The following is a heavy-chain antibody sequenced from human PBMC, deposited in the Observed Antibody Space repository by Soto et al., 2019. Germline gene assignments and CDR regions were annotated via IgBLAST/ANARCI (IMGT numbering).Heavy chain of an antibody. CDR3: ARRTTGGGGYYGMDV. Sequence: SVKVSCKASGVTFSSYAISWVRQAPGQGLEWMGGIIPIFGTANYAQKFQGRVTITADESTSTAYMELSSLRSEDTAVHYCARRTTGGGGYYGMDVWGQGTTVTVSS. CDR1: GVTFSSYA. J-gene: IGHJ6*02. CDR2: IIPIFGTA. D-gene: IGHD3-16*01. V-gene: IGHV1-69*13.